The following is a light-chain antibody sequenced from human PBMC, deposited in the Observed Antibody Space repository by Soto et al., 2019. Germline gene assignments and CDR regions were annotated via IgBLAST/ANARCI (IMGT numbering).Light chain of an antibody. CDR2: GNS. V-gene: IGLV1-40*01. J-gene: IGLJ1*01. CDR1: SSNIGAGYD. Sequence: QSVLTQPPSVSGAPGQRVTISCTGSSSNIGAGYDVYWYQQLPGTAPKLLIYGNSNRPSGVPDRFSGSKSGTSASLAITGLQAEDEADYYCQSYDSSLGVFGTGTKLTVL. CDR3: QSYDSSLGV.